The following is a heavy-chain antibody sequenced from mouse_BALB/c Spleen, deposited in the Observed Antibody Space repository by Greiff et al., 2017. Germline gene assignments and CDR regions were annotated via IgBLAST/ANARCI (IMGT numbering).Heavy chain of an antibody. CDR3: TRSPYYRYYFDD. V-gene: IGHV1S22*01. CDR2: IYPGSGST. J-gene: IGHJ2*01. Sequence: LQQPGSELVRPGASVKLSCQASGYTFTSYWMHWVKQRHGQGLEWIGNIYPGSGSTNYDEKFKSKGTLTVDTSSSTAYMHLSSLTSEDSAVYYCTRSPYYRYYFDDWGQGTTLTVSS. CDR1: GYTFTSYW. D-gene: IGHD2-14*01.